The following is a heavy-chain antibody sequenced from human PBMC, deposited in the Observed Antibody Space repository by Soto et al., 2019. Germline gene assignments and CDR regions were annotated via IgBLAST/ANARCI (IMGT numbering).Heavy chain of an antibody. CDR1: GYNFNRYW. CDR2: IYPGDSDT. V-gene: IGHV5-51*03. J-gene: IGHJ3*02. D-gene: IGHD6-13*01. CDR3: ARSLVNGTYEAFDI. Sequence: EVYLAQSGAEVKKPGESLKSSCKGSGYNFNRYWIGWVRQMPGKGLEWMGVIYPGDSDTRNSPSLQGQVTISAAKSSSAAYLQWSSLQASDTATYYCARSLVNGTYEAFDIWGQGTMVTVSS.